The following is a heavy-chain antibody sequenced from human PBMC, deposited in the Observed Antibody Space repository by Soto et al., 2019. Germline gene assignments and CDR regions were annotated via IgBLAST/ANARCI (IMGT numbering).Heavy chain of an antibody. D-gene: IGHD2-8*01. V-gene: IGHV1-8*01. CDR3: ARGSCTNGVCLYYYYMDV. J-gene: IGHJ6*03. CDR1: GYTFTSYD. Sequence: ASVKVSCKASGYTFTSYDINWVRQATGQGLEWMGWMNPNSGNTGYAQKFQGRVTMTRNTSISTAYMELSSLRSEDTAVYYCARGSCTNGVCLYYYYMDVWGKGTTVTVSS. CDR2: MNPNSGNT.